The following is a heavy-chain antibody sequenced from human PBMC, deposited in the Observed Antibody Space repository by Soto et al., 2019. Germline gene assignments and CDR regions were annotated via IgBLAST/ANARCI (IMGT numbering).Heavy chain of an antibody. CDR1: GFTFSSYG. V-gene: IGHV3-33*01. D-gene: IGHD4-17*01. CDR2: IWYDGSNE. J-gene: IGHJ4*02. CDR3: ARELLDFGDYTFDF. Sequence: GGSLRLPCAASGFTFSSYGMHWVRQAPGKGLEWVALIWYDGSNEYYVDSVKGRFTISRDNSKNTLFLQMNSLRAEDTAIYYCARELLDFGDYTFDFWGQGTLVTVSS.